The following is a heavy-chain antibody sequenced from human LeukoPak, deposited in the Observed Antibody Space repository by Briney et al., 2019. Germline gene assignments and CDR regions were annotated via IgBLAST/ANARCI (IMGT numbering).Heavy chain of an antibody. V-gene: IGHV4-59*01. D-gene: IGHD3-3*01. CDR1: GGSISSFY. CDR2: IYYSGST. Sequence: SETLSLTCTVSGGSISSFYWSWIRQPPGKGLEWIGYIYYSGSTNYNPSLKSRVTISLDTSKNQFALKLSSVTAADTALYYCVRSWSVYYPIDSWGQGTLVTVSS. CDR3: VRSWSVYYPIDS. J-gene: IGHJ4*02.